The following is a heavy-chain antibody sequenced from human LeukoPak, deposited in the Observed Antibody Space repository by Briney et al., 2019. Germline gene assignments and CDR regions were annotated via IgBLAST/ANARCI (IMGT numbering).Heavy chain of an antibody. CDR3: ARVHPGAGGY. V-gene: IGHV1-69*05. CDR1: GYTFTDYY. J-gene: IGHJ4*02. D-gene: IGHD2-8*02. CDR2: IIPIFGTA. Sequence: GASVKVSCKVSGYTFTDYYMHWVRQAPGQGLEWMGGIIPIFGTANYAQKFQGRVTITTDESTSTAYMGLSSLRSEDTAVYYCARVHPGAGGYWGQGTLVTVSS.